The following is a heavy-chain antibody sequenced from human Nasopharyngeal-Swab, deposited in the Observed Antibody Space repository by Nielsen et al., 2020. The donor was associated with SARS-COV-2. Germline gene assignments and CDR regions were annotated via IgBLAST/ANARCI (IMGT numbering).Heavy chain of an antibody. V-gene: IGHV3-23*01. CDR3: AKDLKGPYFF. Sequence: GESLKISCAASGFTFSSYAMSWVRQAPGKGLEWVSAISGSGTTYYTDSVKGRFTISRDNSKNTLYLQMKSLRAEDTAVYYCAKDLKGPYFFWGQGTLVTVSS. D-gene: IGHD2/OR15-2a*01. CDR2: ISGSGTT. J-gene: IGHJ4*02. CDR1: GFTFSSYA.